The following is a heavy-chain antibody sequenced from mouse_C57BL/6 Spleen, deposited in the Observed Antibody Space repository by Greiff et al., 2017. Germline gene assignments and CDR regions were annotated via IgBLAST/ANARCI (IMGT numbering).Heavy chain of an antibody. J-gene: IGHJ3*01. CDR3: TRALYYGSSPWFAY. CDR1: GFTFSSYA. D-gene: IGHD1-1*01. CDR2: ISSGGDYI. Sequence: EVNVVESGEGLVKPGGSLKLSCAASGFTFSSYAMSWVRQTPEKRLEWVAYISSGGDYIYYADTVKGRFTISRDNARNTLYLQMSSLKSEDTAMYYCTRALYYGSSPWFAYWGQGTLVTVSA. V-gene: IGHV5-9-1*02.